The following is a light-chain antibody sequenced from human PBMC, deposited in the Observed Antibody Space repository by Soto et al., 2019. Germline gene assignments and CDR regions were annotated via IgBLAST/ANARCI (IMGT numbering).Light chain of an antibody. V-gene: IGLV2-14*03. CDR3: NSYTSSSTYA. J-gene: IGLJ1*01. CDR1: SSDVGGFNY. CDR2: DVT. Sequence: QSSLTQPASVSGSPGQSITISCPGTSSDVGGFNYVSWYQQHPGKAPKLMIYDVTNRPSGVSYRFSGSKSGNTASLTISGFQAEDEADYYCNSYTSSSTYAFGTGTKVTVL.